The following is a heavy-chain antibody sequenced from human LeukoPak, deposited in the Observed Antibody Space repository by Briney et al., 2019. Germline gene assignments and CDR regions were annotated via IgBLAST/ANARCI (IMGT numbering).Heavy chain of an antibody. CDR2: IYYSGNT. V-gene: IGHV4-59*08. CDR1: GGSISSYY. J-gene: IGHJ4*02. CDR3: ARYDYSGGFDY. Sequence: SETLSLTCTVSGGSISSYYWSWIRQPPGKGLEWIGYIYYSGNTNYNPSLKSRVTISVDTSENQFSLKLSSVTAADTAVYYCARYDYSGGFDYWGQGTLVTVSS. D-gene: IGHD4-23*01.